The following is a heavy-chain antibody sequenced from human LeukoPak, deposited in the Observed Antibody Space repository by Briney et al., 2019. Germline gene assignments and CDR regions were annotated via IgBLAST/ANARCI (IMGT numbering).Heavy chain of an antibody. CDR3: ATYSSGWYGVDY. Sequence: PSETLSLTCTVSGGSISSYYWSWIRQPPGKGLEWIGYIYYSGSTNYNPSLKSRVTISVDTSKNQFSLKLSSVTAADTAVYYCATYSSGWYGVDYWGQGTLVTVSS. J-gene: IGHJ4*02. CDR1: GGSISSYY. CDR2: IYYSGST. V-gene: IGHV4-59*08. D-gene: IGHD6-19*01.